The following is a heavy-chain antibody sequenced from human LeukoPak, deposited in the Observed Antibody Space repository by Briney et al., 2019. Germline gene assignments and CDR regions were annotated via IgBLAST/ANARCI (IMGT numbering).Heavy chain of an antibody. J-gene: IGHJ3*02. Sequence: HGESLKISCKASGYTFSKNWIGWVRQMPGKGLEWMGIIYPGDSDTTYSPSLQGQVTISADKSTSTAYLQWSSLKASDTAMYYCARQHWTDADDAFDIWGQGTMVTVSS. D-gene: IGHD3/OR15-3a*01. CDR3: ARQHWTDADDAFDI. V-gene: IGHV5-51*01. CDR1: GYTFSKNW. CDR2: IYPGDSDT.